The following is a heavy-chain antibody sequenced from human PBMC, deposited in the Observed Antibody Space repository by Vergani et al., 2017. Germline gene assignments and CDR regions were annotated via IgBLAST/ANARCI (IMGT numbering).Heavy chain of an antibody. CDR1: GYTFTGYY. Sequence: QVQLVQSGAEVKKPGASVKVSCKASGYTFTGYYMHWVRQAPGQGLEWMGWINPNSGGTNYAQKFQGRVTITADESTSTAYMELSSLRSEDTAVYYCARDLYGDYVGVSAFDIWGQGTMVTVSS. J-gene: IGHJ3*02. CDR2: INPNSGGT. CDR3: ARDLYGDYVGVSAFDI. D-gene: IGHD4-17*01. V-gene: IGHV1-2*02.